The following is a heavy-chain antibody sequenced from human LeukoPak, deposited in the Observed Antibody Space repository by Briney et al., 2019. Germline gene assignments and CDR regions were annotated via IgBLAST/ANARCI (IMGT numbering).Heavy chain of an antibody. CDR2: ISSSGDTM. J-gene: IGHJ4*02. Sequence: GGSLRLSCAASGFTFSDFQMSWIRQAPGKGLECISYISSSGDTMYYADSVKGRFTISRDNAKNSLYLQLNSLRAEDTAVYYCARLKRRPAYFDYWGLGTLVTVSS. CDR3: ARLKRRPAYFDY. V-gene: IGHV3-11*01. CDR1: GFTFSDFQ.